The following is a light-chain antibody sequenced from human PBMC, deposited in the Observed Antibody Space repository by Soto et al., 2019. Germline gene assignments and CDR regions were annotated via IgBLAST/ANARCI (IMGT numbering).Light chain of an antibody. CDR3: QQNYSPPPIT. Sequence: DLQMTKSPSSLSASVVDRVTVTCRASQSITRFLNWYQQKPGKAPKLLIYAASSLQSGVPSRFSGSGSGTDFTLTISSLQPEDFATYYCQQNYSPPPITFGQGTRPAIK. V-gene: IGKV1-39*01. CDR1: QSITRF. CDR2: AAS. J-gene: IGKJ5*01.